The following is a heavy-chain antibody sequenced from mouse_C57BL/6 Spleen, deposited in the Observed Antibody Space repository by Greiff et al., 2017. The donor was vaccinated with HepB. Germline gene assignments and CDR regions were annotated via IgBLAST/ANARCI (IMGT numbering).Heavy chain of an antibody. V-gene: IGHV5-6*01. CDR1: GFTFSSYG. CDR2: ISSGGSYT. D-gene: IGHD4-1*01. CDR3: ARHGNWDLASFAY. Sequence: EVKLVESGGDLVKPGGSLKLSCAASGFTFSSYGMSWVRQTPDKRLEWVATISSGGSYTYYPDSVKGRFTISRDNAKNTLYLQMSSLKSEDTAMYYCARHGNWDLASFAYWGQGTLVTVSA. J-gene: IGHJ3*01.